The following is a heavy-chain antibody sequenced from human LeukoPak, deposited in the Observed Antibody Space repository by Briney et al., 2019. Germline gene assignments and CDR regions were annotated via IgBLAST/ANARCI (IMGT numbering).Heavy chain of an antibody. J-gene: IGHJ5*02. CDR2: IYTSGST. CDR3: ARDIVVVVAATYNWFDP. CDR1: GGSISSRSYY. D-gene: IGHD2-15*01. V-gene: IGHV4-61*02. Sequence: SETLSLTCTVSGGSISSRSYYWSWIRQPAGKGLEWIGRIYTSGSTNYNPSLKSRVTISVDTSKNQFSLKLSSVTAADTAVYYCARDIVVVVAATYNWFDPWGQGTLVTVSS.